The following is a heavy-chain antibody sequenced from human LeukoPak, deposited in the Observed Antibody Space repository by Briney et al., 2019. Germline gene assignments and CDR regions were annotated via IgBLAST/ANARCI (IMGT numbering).Heavy chain of an antibody. Sequence: GGSLTLSCVASQFTFSHYAMHWVRQAPGRGLEWVAVIWSDGTNQYYADSVRGRLTISRDDSQKTVYLHMNGLRVEDTAVYFCARDAQRGFDYSNSLRYWGQGTLVTVSS. J-gene: IGHJ4*02. V-gene: IGHV3-33*01. D-gene: IGHD4-11*01. CDR1: QFTFSHYA. CDR2: IWSDGTNQ. CDR3: ARDAQRGFDYSNSLRY.